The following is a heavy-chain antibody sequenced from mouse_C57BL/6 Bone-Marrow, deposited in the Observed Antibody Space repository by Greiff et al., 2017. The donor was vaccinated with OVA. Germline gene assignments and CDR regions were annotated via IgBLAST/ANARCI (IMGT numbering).Heavy chain of an antibody. CDR2: INYDGSST. D-gene: IGHD2-13*01. Sequence: DVQLVESEGGLVQPGSSMKLSCTASGFTFSDYYMAWVRQVPEKGLEWVANINYDGSSTYYLDSLKSRFIISRDNAKNILYLQMSSLKSEDTATYYCARGEVGEYWYFDVWGTGTTVTVSS. J-gene: IGHJ1*03. CDR3: ARGEVGEYWYFDV. V-gene: IGHV5-16*01. CDR1: GFTFSDYY.